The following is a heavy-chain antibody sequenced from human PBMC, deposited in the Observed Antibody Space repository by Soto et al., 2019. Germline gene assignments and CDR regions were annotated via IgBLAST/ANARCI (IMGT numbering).Heavy chain of an antibody. CDR2: IIPLFGTT. CDR1: GGTFSNYA. CDR3: ARDTNWKDDVPWFDP. Sequence: QVQLVQSGAEVKKPGSSVKVSCKASGGTFSNYAISWVRQAPGQGLEWMGGIIPLFGTTNYPQKFQGRVTITADKSTSTAYMELSSLRSEDTAVYYCARDTNWKDDVPWFDPWGQGTQVTVSS. J-gene: IGHJ5*02. V-gene: IGHV1-69*06. D-gene: IGHD1-20*01.